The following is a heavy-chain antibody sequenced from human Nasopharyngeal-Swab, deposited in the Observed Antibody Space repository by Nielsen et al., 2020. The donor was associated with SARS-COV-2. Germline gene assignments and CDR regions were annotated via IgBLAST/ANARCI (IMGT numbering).Heavy chain of an antibody. Sequence: SETLSLTCAVYGGSFSGYYWSWIRQPPGKGLEWIGEINHSGSTNYNQSLKSRVTISVDTSKNQFSLKLSSVTAADTAVYYCARGLSYGSGSYYSYYYYMDVWGKGTTVTVSS. CDR2: INHSGST. D-gene: IGHD3-10*01. V-gene: IGHV4-34*01. J-gene: IGHJ6*03. CDR1: GGSFSGYY. CDR3: ARGLSYGSGSYYSYYYYMDV.